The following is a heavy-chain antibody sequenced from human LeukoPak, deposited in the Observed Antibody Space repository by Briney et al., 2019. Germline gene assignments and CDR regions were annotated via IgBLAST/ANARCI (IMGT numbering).Heavy chain of an antibody. CDR2: IYDSGNT. Sequence: SETLSLTCTVSGGSISSTTYYWGWIRQPPGKGLEWIGSIYDSGNTYYNPSLKSRVTMSVDTSKNQFSLSLSSVTAADTAVYFCVYYYGPWGQGTLVTVSS. D-gene: IGHD3-10*01. J-gene: IGHJ5*02. CDR3: VYYYGP. V-gene: IGHV4-39*07. CDR1: GGSISSTTYY.